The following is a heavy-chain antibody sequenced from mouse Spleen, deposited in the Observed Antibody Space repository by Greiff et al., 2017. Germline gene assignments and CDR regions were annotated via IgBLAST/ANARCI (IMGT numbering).Heavy chain of an antibody. V-gene: IGHV3-6*01. CDR1: GYSITSGYY. CDR3: ARGATAPFDY. J-gene: IGHJ2*01. CDR2: ISYDGSN. Sequence: EVKLQESGPGLVKPSQSLSLTCSVTGYSITSGYYWNWIRQFPGNKLEWMGYISYDGSNNYNPSLKNRISITRDTSKNQFFLKLNSVTTEDTATYYCARGATAPFDYWGQGTTLTVSS. D-gene: IGHD4-1*02.